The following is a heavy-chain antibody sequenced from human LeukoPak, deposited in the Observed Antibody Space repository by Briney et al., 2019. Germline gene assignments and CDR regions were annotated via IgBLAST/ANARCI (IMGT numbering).Heavy chain of an antibody. CDR3: ARGGTMVWGVIIRQFDY. Sequence: PSETLSLTCAVSGGSISSGGYSWSWIRQPPGKGLEWIGYIYHSGSTYYNPSLKSRVTISVDRSKNQFSLKLSSVTAADTAVYYCARGGTMVWGVIIRQFDYWGQGTLVTVSS. CDR1: GGSISSGGYS. D-gene: IGHD3-10*01. V-gene: IGHV4-30-2*01. J-gene: IGHJ4*02. CDR2: IYHSGST.